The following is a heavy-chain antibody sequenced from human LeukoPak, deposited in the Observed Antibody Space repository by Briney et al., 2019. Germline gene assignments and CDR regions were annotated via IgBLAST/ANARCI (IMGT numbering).Heavy chain of an antibody. CDR2: ISGGSGST. D-gene: IGHD2-15*01. V-gene: IGHV3-23*01. CDR3: AKGRSLVGFIYYFDY. CDR1: GFTFSSYA. J-gene: IGHJ4*02. Sequence: GGSLRLSCAASGFTFSSYAMSWVRQAPGKGLAWVSTISGGSGSTYCADSVKGRFTISRDNSKNTLYLQMNSLRDEDTAVYYCAKGRSLVGFIYYFDYWGQGTLVTVSS.